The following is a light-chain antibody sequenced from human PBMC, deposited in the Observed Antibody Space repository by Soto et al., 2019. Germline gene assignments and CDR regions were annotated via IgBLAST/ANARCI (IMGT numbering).Light chain of an antibody. J-gene: IGKJ1*01. V-gene: IGKV3-11*01. CDR3: QQRADWWT. CDR2: DAS. CDR1: QSVSSH. Sequence: EIVVTQSPATLSLSPGDRATLSCRASQSVSSHLAWYQQKPGQAPRLLIDDASNRATGIPARFSGSGSGTDFTLTISSLEPEDSAVYYCQQRADWWTFGQGTKVDIK.